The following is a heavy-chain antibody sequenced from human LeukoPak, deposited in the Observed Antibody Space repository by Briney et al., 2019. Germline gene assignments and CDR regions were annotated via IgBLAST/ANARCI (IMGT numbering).Heavy chain of an antibody. D-gene: IGHD3-3*01. V-gene: IGHV4-34*01. Sequence: SETLSLTCAVYGGSFSGYYWSWIRQPPGKGLEWIGEINHSGSTNYNPSLKSRVTISVDTSKNQFSLKLSSVTAADTAVYYCARALEPSSLYDSYFDYWGQGTLVTVSS. J-gene: IGHJ4*02. CDR3: ARALEPSSLYDSYFDY. CDR1: GGSFSGYY. CDR2: INHSGST.